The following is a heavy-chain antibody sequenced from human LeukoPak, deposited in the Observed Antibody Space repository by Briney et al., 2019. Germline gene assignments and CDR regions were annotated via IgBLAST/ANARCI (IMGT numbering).Heavy chain of an antibody. CDR3: ARALTFPDFYYYMDV. J-gene: IGHJ6*03. V-gene: IGHV4-34*01. Sequence: SETLSLSCAVYGGSFSGYHGTGVRHSPGRGREGIGEINPSGRTNYNPSLKSRVIISVDTSKNQFSLRLSSGTAADTAIYYCARALTFPDFYYYMDVWGEGTTVTVSS. CDR1: GGSFSGYH. D-gene: IGHD2/OR15-2a*01. CDR2: INPSGRT.